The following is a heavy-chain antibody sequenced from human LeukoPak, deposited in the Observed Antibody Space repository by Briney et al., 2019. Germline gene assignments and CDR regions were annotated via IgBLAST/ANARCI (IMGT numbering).Heavy chain of an antibody. D-gene: IGHD4-11*01. CDR2: IKEDGSEK. Sequence: GGSLRLSCTASGFTFSRYWMSWVRQVPGKGPEFVANIKEDGSEKSYVDFVKGRFTISRDNVKNSVSLQMNSLRVEDTAVYYCARDPGYSESGVWGQGIMVIVSS. J-gene: IGHJ3*01. CDR1: GFTFSRYW. CDR3: ARDPGYSESGV. V-gene: IGHV3-7*01.